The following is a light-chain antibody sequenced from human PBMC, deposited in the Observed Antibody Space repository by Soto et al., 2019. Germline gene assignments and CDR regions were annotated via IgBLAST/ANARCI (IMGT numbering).Light chain of an antibody. Sequence: QSALTQPRSVSGAPGQSVTISCTGTSSDIGDYNYVSWYQQHPGKAPKLMIYDVSKRPSGVPDRFSGSKSGIVASLTISGLLADDEADYYCCSYAASYTLLFGGGTKVTVL. CDR3: CSYAASYTLL. J-gene: IGLJ2*01. CDR2: DVS. CDR1: SSDIGDYNY. V-gene: IGLV2-11*01.